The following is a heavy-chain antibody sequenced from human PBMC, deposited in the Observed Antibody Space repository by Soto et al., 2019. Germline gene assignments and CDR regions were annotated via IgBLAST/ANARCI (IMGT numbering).Heavy chain of an antibody. CDR1: GFTFSSYS. V-gene: IGHV3-48*02. Sequence: GGSLRLSCVVSGFTFSSYSMSWVRQTPGKGLEWLSYISSTSRTIYHADSVKGRFTISRDNAKNSLYLQMNSLRDEDTAVYYCARDFDCADGVCYTGYYYFGLDVWGQGTTVTVS. D-gene: IGHD2-8*01. CDR3: ARDFDCADGVCYTGYYYFGLDV. CDR2: ISSTSRTI. J-gene: IGHJ6*02.